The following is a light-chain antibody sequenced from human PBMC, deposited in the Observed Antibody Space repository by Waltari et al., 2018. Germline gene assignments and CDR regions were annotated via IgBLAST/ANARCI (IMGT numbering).Light chain of an antibody. CDR1: SSEVGTHTF. CDR2: EGS. V-gene: IGLV2-23*01. CDR3: CSYAGSRTPWV. Sequence: QPALTQPASVFGSPGPSLTISCTGSSSEVGTHTFVSWYQQHPDEAPKLVIYEGSKRPSGISIRFSGSKSGNTASLTISRLQAEDEADYYCCSYAGSRTPWVFGGGTRVTVL. J-gene: IGLJ3*02.